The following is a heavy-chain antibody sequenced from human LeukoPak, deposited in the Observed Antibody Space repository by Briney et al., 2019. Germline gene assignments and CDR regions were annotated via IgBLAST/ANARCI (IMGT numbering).Heavy chain of an antibody. V-gene: IGHV4-38-2*02. CDR3: ARGQDIVVVVARPQYFDY. CDR1: GYSISSGYY. J-gene: IGHJ4*02. D-gene: IGHD2-15*01. CDR2: IYHSGST. Sequence: SETLSLTCTVSGYSISSGYYWGWIRQPPGEGLDWIGSIYHSGSTHYNPSLKSRVTLSVDTSKNQFSLKLSSVTAADTAVYYCARGQDIVVVVARPQYFDYWGQGTLVTVSS.